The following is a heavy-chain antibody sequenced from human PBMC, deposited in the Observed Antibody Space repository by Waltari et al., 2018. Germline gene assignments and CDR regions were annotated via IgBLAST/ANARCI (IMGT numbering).Heavy chain of an antibody. CDR1: GYTFTTYG. CDR3: ARDGNPAYGMDV. Sequence: QVQLVQSGAEVTKPGASVTVSSKPSGYTFTTYGISSVRQAPGQELEWMGWISAYNGNTNYAQKLQGRVTMTTDTSTSTAYMELRSLRSDDTAVYYCARDGNPAYGMDVWGQGTTVTVSS. CDR2: ISAYNGNT. V-gene: IGHV1-18*01. J-gene: IGHJ6*02.